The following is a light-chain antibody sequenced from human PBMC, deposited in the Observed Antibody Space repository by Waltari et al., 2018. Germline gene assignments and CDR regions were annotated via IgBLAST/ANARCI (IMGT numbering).Light chain of an antibody. Sequence: QTVVTQEPSFSVSPGGTVTLTCGLSSGPVSPSPYPSWSQQTPGQAPRTLIYSTFTRSSGVPDRFSGSIVGNKAALTITGAQADDESEFYCALYLGSGIWVFGGGTRLTVL. CDR2: STF. V-gene: IGLV8-61*01. J-gene: IGLJ3*02. CDR3: ALYLGSGIWV. CDR1: SGPVSPSPY.